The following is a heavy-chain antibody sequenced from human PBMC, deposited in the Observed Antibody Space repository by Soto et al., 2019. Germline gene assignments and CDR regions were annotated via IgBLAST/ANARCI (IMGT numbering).Heavy chain of an antibody. V-gene: IGHV3-74*01. CDR2: INSDGSST. CDR3: ARVKRVYYMDV. Sequence: GGSLRLSCAASGFTFSSYWMHWVRQAPGKGLVWVSRINSDGSSTSYADSVKGRFTISRDNAKNTLYLQMNSLRAEDTAVYYCARVKRVYYMDVWGKGTTVTVSS. D-gene: IGHD6-13*01. J-gene: IGHJ6*03. CDR1: GFTFSSYW.